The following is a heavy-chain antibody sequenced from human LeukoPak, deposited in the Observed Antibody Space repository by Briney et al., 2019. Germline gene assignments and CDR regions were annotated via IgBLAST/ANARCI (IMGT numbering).Heavy chain of an antibody. V-gene: IGHV4-34*01. CDR3: ATQRRGYSYGRFDY. D-gene: IGHD5-18*01. Sequence: SETLSLTCAVYGGSFSGYYWSWIRQPPGKGLEWIGEINHSGGTNYNPSLKSRVTISVDTSKNQFSLKLSSVTAADTAVYYCATQRRGYSYGRFDYWGQGTLVTVSS. CDR2: INHSGGT. CDR1: GGSFSGYY. J-gene: IGHJ4*02.